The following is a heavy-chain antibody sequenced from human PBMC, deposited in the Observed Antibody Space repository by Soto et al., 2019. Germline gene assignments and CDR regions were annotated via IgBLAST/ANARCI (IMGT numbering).Heavy chain of an antibody. V-gene: IGHV3-11*01. D-gene: IGHD1-1*01. Sequence: LRLSCAASGFIFSDYYMSWIRQAPGKGLEWLAYISRDGNAIFYADSVIGRFTVSRDNAKNSLFLQMDDLRAEDTAMFFCARGAEMSSLTKWFDPWGQGTLVTVSS. CDR2: ISRDGNAI. CDR1: GFIFSDYY. CDR3: ARGAEMSSLTKWFDP. J-gene: IGHJ5*02.